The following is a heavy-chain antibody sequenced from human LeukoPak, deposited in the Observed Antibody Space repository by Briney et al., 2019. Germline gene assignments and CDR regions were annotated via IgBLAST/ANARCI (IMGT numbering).Heavy chain of an antibody. V-gene: IGHV4-59*01. J-gene: IGHJ3*02. CDR1: GGSISSYY. D-gene: IGHD3-22*01. CDR2: IYYSGST. CDR3: ASGKRVSYYDTSGYYYLDAFDI. Sequence: SETPSLTCTVSGGSISSYYWNWIRQPPGKGLEWIGYIYYSGSTSYKPSLKSRLTISVDTSNNQFSLKLTSLTAADTAVYYCASGKRVSYYDTSGYYYLDAFDIWGQGTMVTVSS.